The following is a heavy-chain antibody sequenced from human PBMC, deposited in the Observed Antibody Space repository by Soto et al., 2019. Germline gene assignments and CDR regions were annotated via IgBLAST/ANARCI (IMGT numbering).Heavy chain of an antibody. D-gene: IGHD3-22*01. V-gene: IGHV4-30-4*01. CDR3: ARDGARLFYYDSSGYPGPYGMDV. J-gene: IGHJ6*02. CDR1: GGSISSGDYY. Sequence: SETLSLTCTVSGGSISSGDYYWSWIRQPPGKGLEWIGYIYYSGSTYYNPSLKSRVTISVDTSKNQFSLKLSSVTAADTAVYYCARDGARLFYYDSSGYPGPYGMDVWGQGTTVTVSS. CDR2: IYYSGST.